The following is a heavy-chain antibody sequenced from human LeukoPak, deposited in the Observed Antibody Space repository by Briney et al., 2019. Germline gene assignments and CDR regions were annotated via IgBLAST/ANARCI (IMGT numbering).Heavy chain of an antibody. V-gene: IGHV4-4*07. J-gene: IGHJ4*02. D-gene: IGHD6-19*01. CDR1: GGSISGYY. CDR3: ARGYSSGWAKFDY. Sequence: SETLSLTCTVSGGSISGYYWSWIRQPAGKGLEWIGRIYTSGSTNYNPSLKSRVTMSVDTSKNQFSLKLSSVTAADTAVYYCARGYSSGWAKFDYWGQGTLVTVSS. CDR2: IYTSGST.